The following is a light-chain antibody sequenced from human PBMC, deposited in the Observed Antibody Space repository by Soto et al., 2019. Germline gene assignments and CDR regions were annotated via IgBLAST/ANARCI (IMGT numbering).Light chain of an antibody. CDR1: SSDIGNNY. V-gene: IGLV1-51*01. CDR3: GTWDSSLGAGGV. J-gene: IGLJ3*02. CDR2: DNN. Sequence: QSVLTQPPSVSAAPGQKVTISCSGSSSDIGNNYVSWYQQVPGTAPKLLIYDNNKRPSGIPDRFSGSKSGTSATLDITGLQTGDEADYYCGTWDSSLGAGGVFGGGTKLTVL.